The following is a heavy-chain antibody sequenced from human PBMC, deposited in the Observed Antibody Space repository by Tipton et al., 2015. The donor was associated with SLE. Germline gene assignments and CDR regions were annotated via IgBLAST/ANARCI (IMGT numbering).Heavy chain of an antibody. CDR2: ISYDGSNK. J-gene: IGHJ6*04. CDR1: GFTFSSYA. V-gene: IGHV3-30-3*01. D-gene: IGHD3-22*01. Sequence: RSLRLSCAASGFTFSSYAMHWVRQAPGKGLEWVAVISYDGSNKYYADSVKGRFTISRDNSKNTLYLQMNSLRAEDTAVYYCARSPYYYDSSGYLPAVWGKGTTVTVSS. CDR3: ARSPYYYDSSGYLPAV.